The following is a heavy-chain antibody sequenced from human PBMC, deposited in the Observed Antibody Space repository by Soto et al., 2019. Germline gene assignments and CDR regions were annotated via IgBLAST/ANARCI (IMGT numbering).Heavy chain of an antibody. V-gene: IGHV4-39*01. CDR3: ARRAGDFWSGFLLNWFDP. J-gene: IGHJ5*02. CDR1: GGSISSSSYY. Sequence: PSETLSLTCTVSGGSISSSSYYWGWIRQPPGKGLEWIGSIYYSGSTYYNPSLKSRVTISVDTSKNQFSLKLSSVTAADTAVYYCARRAGDFWSGFLLNWFDPWGQGTLVT. D-gene: IGHD3-3*01. CDR2: IYYSGST.